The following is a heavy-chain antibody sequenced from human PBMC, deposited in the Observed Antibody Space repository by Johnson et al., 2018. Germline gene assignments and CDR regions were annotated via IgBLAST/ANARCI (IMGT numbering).Heavy chain of an antibody. CDR2: ISSSSSYI. D-gene: IGHD3-22*01. CDR1: GFTFSSYS. J-gene: IGHJ3*02. Sequence: VQLVESGGGLVKPGGSLRLSCAASGFTFSSYSMNWVRQAPGKGLEWVSSISSSSSYIYYADSVKGRFTISRDNAKNSLYLQMNSLRAEDTAVYYCASDLGYDRSGYYYGAFDIWGQGTMVTVSS. CDR3: ASDLGYDRSGYYYGAFDI. V-gene: IGHV3-21*01.